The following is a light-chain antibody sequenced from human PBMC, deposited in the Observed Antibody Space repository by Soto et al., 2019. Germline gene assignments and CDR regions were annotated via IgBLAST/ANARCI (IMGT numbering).Light chain of an antibody. Sequence: DIQMTQSPSSLSASVGDRVTITCRASQSISSYLNWYQQKPGKAPKLLIYGASSLQSGVPSRFSGSGSGTDFTLTISSLQPEDFATYYCQQSYTTPGTFGQGTKLEIK. CDR1: QSISSY. J-gene: IGKJ2*02. CDR2: GAS. V-gene: IGKV1-39*01. CDR3: QQSYTTPGT.